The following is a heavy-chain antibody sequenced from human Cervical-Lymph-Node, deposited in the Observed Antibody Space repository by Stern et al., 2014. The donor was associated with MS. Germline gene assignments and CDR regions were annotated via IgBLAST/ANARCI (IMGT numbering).Heavy chain of an antibody. CDR2: LFPFFGTP. Sequence: VPLVPSGPEVKKPGSSGTVSCKAAGATFDSSGLSWVRQAPVQGLEWMGGLFPFFGTPIYAQKLQGRVTMTADESTTTAYMDLTSLSVEDTAVYYCATSTYGLVHWGQGTLVTVSS. J-gene: IGHJ4*02. V-gene: IGHV1-69*01. CDR3: ATSTYGLVH. D-gene: IGHD3-10*01. CDR1: GATFDSSG.